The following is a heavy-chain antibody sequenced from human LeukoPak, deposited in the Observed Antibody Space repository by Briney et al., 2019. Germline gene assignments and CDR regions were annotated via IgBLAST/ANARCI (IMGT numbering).Heavy chain of an antibody. Sequence: APVKASCKPSGYTFTNYYIHWMRRAPGHRLKWMGRINPSGGSNSNAQNFQGRVTMTRDTSTSTVYMEMSSLRYEDTAVYYCARVGDSSNSWFDPWGQGTLVTVSS. CDR2: INPSGGSN. V-gene: IGHV1-46*01. CDR1: GYTFTNYY. J-gene: IGHJ5*02. D-gene: IGHD6-19*01. CDR3: ARVGDSSNSWFDP.